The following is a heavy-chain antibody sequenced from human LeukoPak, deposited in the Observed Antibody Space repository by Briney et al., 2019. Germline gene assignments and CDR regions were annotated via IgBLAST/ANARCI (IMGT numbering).Heavy chain of an antibody. V-gene: IGHV3-48*03. CDR1: GFTLSSYE. J-gene: IGHJ3*02. Sequence: PGGSLRLSCAASGFTLSSYEMTCVRQAPGTGLEWVSYISSGGGLTFYADSVKGRFTISRDTAKNSLYLQMNNLRGEDTALYYCARDISSSTRAFDIWGQGTMVTVSS. D-gene: IGHD2-15*01. CDR2: ISSGGGLT. CDR3: ARDISSSTRAFDI.